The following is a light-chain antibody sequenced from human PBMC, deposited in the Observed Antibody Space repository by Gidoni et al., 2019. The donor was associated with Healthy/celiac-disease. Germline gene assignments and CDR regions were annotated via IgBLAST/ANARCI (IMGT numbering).Light chain of an antibody. CDR1: QSVSSN. J-gene: IGKJ1*01. V-gene: IGKV3-15*01. CDR2: GTS. Sequence: EIVMTKSPATLSVSPGARATLSCSASQSVSSNLAWYQQKPGQAPMLLIYGTSTRATGIPARFSGSGSGTEFTLTISSLQSEDFAVYYWQKYNNWPTFGQGTKVEIK. CDR3: QKYNNWPT.